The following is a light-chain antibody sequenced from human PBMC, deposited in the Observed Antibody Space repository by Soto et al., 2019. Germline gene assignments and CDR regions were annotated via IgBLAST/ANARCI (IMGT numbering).Light chain of an antibody. J-gene: IGKJ1*01. Sequence: EVVMTQSPAILSVSPGERVTLSCRASQSINAHLALYQQQPGQAPRLLIHGPSTRATVIPARLSGSGFVTEYRLTSSILQSQDFAIYYCQHYNTWLWTFVQANKVE. CDR1: QSINAH. V-gene: IGKV3-15*01. CDR2: GPS. CDR3: QHYNTWLWT.